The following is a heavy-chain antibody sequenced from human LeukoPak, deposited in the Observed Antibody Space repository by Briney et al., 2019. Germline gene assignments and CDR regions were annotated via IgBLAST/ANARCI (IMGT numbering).Heavy chain of an antibody. CDR1: GFTFSSYT. CDR2: ITTSDGNT. V-gene: IGHV3-23*01. Sequence: GVALRLSCAASGFTFSSYTMSWVRQAPGKGLEWVSTITTSDGNTYYADSVKGRFTVSRDNSKNTLFLQMNSLRAEDTAVYYCAKDGGLWVSAHWGDSWGRGTLVTVCS. D-gene: IGHD7-27*01. CDR3: AKDGGLWVSAHWGDS. J-gene: IGHJ4*02.